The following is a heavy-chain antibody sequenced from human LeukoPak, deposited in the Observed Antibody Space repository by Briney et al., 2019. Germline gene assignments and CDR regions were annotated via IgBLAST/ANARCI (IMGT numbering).Heavy chain of an antibody. CDR1: GGSISSYY. Sequence: PSETLSLTCIVSGGSISSYYWSWIRQPPGKGLEWIGYIYYSGSTNYNPSLRSRVTMSVDTSKNQFSLKLTSVTAADTAVYYCARRGLQNIVVVPAPIHLPFDYWGQGTLVTVSS. D-gene: IGHD2-2*02. V-gene: IGHV4-59*12. J-gene: IGHJ4*02. CDR3: ARRGLQNIVVVPAPIHLPFDY. CDR2: IYYSGST.